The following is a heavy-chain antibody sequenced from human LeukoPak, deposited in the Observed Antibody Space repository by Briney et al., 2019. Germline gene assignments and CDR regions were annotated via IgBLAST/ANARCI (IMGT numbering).Heavy chain of an antibody. Sequence: GASVKVSCKASGYTFTSYAMHWVRQAPGQRLEWMGWINAGNGNTKYSQKFRGRVTITRDTSASTAYMELSSLRSEDTAVYYCARDTNVQLERRNYYGMDVWGQGTTVTVSS. CDR2: INAGNGNT. V-gene: IGHV1-3*01. J-gene: IGHJ6*02. CDR1: GYTFTSYA. CDR3: ARDTNVQLERRNYYGMDV. D-gene: IGHD1-1*01.